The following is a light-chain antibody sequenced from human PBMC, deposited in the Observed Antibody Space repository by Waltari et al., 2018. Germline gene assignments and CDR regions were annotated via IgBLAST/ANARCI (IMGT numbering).Light chain of an antibody. V-gene: IGKV1-5*03. J-gene: IGKJ1*01. Sequence: DIQMTQSPSTLSASVGDRVTITCRASQNINRWLAWYQQKPGTAPKLVILKASGLEDGVPSRFSCSGAGTEFTLTTSSLQPDDFAAYYCQQYSAYPWTFGQGTKVEI. CDR2: KAS. CDR1: QNINRW. CDR3: QQYSAYPWT.